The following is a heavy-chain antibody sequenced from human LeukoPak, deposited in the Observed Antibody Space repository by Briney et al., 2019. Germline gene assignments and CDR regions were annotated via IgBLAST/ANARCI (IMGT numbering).Heavy chain of an antibody. Sequence: PSENLSLTCAVYGGSFSGYYWSWIRLPPGKGLEWIGEINHSGSTNYNPSLKSRVTISVDTSKNQFSLKLSSVTAADTAVYYCARPRTVAGTLDYWGQGTLVTVSS. D-gene: IGHD6-19*01. CDR2: INHSGST. CDR1: GGSFSGYY. J-gene: IGHJ4*02. CDR3: ARPRTVAGTLDY. V-gene: IGHV4-34*01.